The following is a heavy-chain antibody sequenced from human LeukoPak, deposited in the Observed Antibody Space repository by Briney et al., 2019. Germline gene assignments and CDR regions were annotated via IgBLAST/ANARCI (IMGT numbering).Heavy chain of an antibody. V-gene: IGHV1-2*02. D-gene: IGHD3-9*01. J-gene: IGHJ3*02. CDR1: GYTFTAYY. CDR2: INPNSGAT. CDR3: ARPQREIRYFDWSDAFDI. Sequence: ASVKVSCKASGYTFTAYYMHWVRQAPGQGLEWMEWINPNSGATKYSQTFQGRVTMTRDTSISTAYMELNSLRSDDTAVYYCARPQREIRYFDWSDAFDIWGQGTMVTVSS.